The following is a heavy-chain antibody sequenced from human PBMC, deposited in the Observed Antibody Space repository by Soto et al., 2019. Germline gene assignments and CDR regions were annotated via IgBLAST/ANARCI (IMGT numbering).Heavy chain of an antibody. Sequence: QVQLQESGPGLVKPSQTLSLTCTVSGGSISSGGYYWSWIRQHPGKGLEWIGYIYYSGSTYYNPSLQRQVTISVDTSKNQFSLKLSSVTAADTTVYYWARWVRIVATSSRERNWFDPWGQGTLVTVSS. J-gene: IGHJ5*02. CDR2: IYYSGST. V-gene: IGHV4-31*01. CDR3: ARWVRIVATSSRERNWFDP. D-gene: IGHD5-12*01. CDR1: GGSISSGGYY.